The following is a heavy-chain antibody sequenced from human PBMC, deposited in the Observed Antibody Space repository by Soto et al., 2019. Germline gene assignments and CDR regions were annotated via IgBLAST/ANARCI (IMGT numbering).Heavy chain of an antibody. V-gene: IGHV4-39*01. CDR1: GGSISTSYY. Sequence: SETLSLTCTVSGGSISTSYYWGWIRQPPGKKLEWIGSVYYSGHTYYSPSLESRVTISVDTSMTQFTLKLSSVTAAVTAVYYCARQRSGYYRNNWFDPWGQGTLVTVSS. CDR3: ARQRSGYYRNNWFDP. J-gene: IGHJ5*02. D-gene: IGHD3-3*01. CDR2: VYYSGHT.